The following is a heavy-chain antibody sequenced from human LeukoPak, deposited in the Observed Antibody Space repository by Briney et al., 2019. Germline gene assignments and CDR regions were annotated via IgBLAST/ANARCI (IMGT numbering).Heavy chain of an antibody. V-gene: IGHV3-23*01. CDR1: GFTFNNYA. CDR3: ARRSAAQAFDY. Sequence: GGSLRLSCAAPGFTFNNYAMSWVRQAPGKGLEWVSTISGGGGSTYYAYYADSVRGRFTLSRDNSKNTLYLQMNSLRAEDTAIYYCARRSAAQAFDYWGQGTLVTVSS. J-gene: IGHJ4*02. D-gene: IGHD4-17*01. CDR2: ISGGGGSTYYA.